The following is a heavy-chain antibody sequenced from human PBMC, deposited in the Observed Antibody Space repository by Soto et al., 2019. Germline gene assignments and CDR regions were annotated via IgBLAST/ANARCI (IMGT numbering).Heavy chain of an antibody. CDR3: ARTLAARFDY. V-gene: IGHV3-11*01. D-gene: IGHD6-6*01. J-gene: IGHJ4*02. CDR2: VTNSGSTK. CDR1: GFPFSDYY. Sequence: GGSLRLSCAASGFPFSDYYMSWIRQAPGKGLEWVSHVTNSGSTKYYADSVKGRFTISRDNAKNSLFLQMNSLRAEDTAVYYCARTLAARFDYWGQGTPVTVSS.